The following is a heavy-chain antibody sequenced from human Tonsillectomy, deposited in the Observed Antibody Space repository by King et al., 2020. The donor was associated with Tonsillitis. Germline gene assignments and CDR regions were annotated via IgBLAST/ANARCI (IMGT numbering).Heavy chain of an antibody. Sequence: QLVQSGAEVKKPGSSVKVSCKASGGTFSSDAIRWVRQAPGQGLEWMGGIIPIFGTATYAQRFQGRVTIFADESTNTAYMELSSLRTEDTAVYFCARGIKKTRDNFYDSSGYYDFDYWGQGTLVIVSS. CDR3: ARGIKKTRDNFYDSSGYYDFDY. CDR2: IIPIFGTA. CDR1: GGTFSSDA. D-gene: IGHD3-22*01. V-gene: IGHV1-69*01. J-gene: IGHJ4*02.